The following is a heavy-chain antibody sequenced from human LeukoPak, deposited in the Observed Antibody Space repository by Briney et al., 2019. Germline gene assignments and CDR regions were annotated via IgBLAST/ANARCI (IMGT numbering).Heavy chain of an antibody. Sequence: SETLSLTCTVSGDSISTYYGSWIRQPPGKGLEWIGYVYYSGNTNYNPSLKSRVTISIDTSKNQFSLKLSSVTAADTAVYYCARNTYFDYWGQGTLVTVSS. CDR1: GDSISTYY. CDR2: VYYSGNT. CDR3: ARNTYFDY. V-gene: IGHV4-59*03. J-gene: IGHJ4*02.